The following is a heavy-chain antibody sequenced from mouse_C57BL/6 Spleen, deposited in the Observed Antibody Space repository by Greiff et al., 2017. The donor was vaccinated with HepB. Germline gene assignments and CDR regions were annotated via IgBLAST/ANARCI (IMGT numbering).Heavy chain of an antibody. J-gene: IGHJ1*03. CDR1: GYTFTSSW. CDR3: ARRGNDYNWYFDV. Sequence: VKLQQPGAELVRPGSSVKLSCKASGYTFTSSWMHWVKQRPIQGLEWIGNIDPSDSETHYNQKFKDKATLTVDKSSSTAYMQLSSLTSEDSAVYYCARRGNDYNWYFDVWGTGTTVTVSS. V-gene: IGHV1-52*01. CDR2: IDPSDSET. D-gene: IGHD2-4*01.